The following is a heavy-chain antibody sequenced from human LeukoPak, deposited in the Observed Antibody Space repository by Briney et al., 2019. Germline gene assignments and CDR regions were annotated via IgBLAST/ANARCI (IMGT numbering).Heavy chain of an antibody. CDR2: IYYSGST. CDR3: ARGILNWFDP. J-gene: IGHJ5*02. V-gene: IGHV4-39*02. Sequence: SETLSLTCTVSGGSISSSSYYWGWIRQPPGKGLEWIGSIYYSGSTYYDPSLKSRVTMSVDTSKNHFSLKLSSVTAADTAVYYCARGILNWFDPWGQGTLVTVSS. CDR1: GGSISSSSYY.